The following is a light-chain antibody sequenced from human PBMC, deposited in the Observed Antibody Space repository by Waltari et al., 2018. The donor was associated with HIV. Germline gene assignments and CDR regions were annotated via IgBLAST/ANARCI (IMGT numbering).Light chain of an antibody. V-gene: IGLV2-23*02. J-gene: IGLJ2*01. CDR2: DVN. CDR3: CSYAGSSTVV. Sequence: QSALTQPASVSGSPGQSITISCTGTSSDVGDYNYVSWYQQHPGKAPKIMIYDVNKRPSVVSTRFSGSNSGNTASLTISGLQAEDEADYYCCSYAGSSTVVFGGGTKLTVL. CDR1: SSDVGDYNY.